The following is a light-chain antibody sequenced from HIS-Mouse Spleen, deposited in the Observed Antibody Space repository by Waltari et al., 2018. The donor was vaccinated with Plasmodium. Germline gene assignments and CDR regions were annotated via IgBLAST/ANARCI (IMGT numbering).Light chain of an antibody. CDR2: DAS. CDR1: QSVSSY. V-gene: IGKV3-11*01. CDR3: QQRSNWPT. Sequence: EIVLTQSPATLSLSPGERATLSCRARQSVSSYLAWYQQKPGQAPRLLIYDASNRATGIPARFSGSGSGTVFTLTISSLEPEDFAVYYCQQRSNWPTFGQGTRLEIK. J-gene: IGKJ5*01.